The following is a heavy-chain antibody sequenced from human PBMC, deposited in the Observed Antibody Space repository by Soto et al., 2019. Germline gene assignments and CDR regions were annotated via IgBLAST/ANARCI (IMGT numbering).Heavy chain of an antibody. J-gene: IGHJ5*02. CDR1: GYTFTSYG. V-gene: IGHV1-18*01. Sequence: ASVKVSCKASGYTFTSYGISWVRQAPGQGLEWMGWISAYNGNTNYAQKLQGRVTMTTDTSTSTAYMELRSLRSDDTAVYYCARVIAAAGTSWFDPWGQGTLVTVSS. CDR3: ARVIAAAGTSWFDP. CDR2: ISAYNGNT. D-gene: IGHD6-13*01.